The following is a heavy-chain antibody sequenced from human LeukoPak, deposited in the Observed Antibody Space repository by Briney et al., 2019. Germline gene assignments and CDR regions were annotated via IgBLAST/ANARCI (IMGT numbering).Heavy chain of an antibody. CDR3: TRNMGRDS. D-gene: IGHD3-10*01. V-gene: IGHV3-23*01. CDR1: GYTFKSQD. CDR2: ISGSGTTA. Sequence: GGSLRLSCVGTGYTFKSQDMNWVRQAPGKGLEWVSSISGSGTTAWYADAVKGRFTISMDNSKNTLSLQMNSLRAEDTAVYYCTRNMGRDSWGQGTLVTVST. J-gene: IGHJ4*02.